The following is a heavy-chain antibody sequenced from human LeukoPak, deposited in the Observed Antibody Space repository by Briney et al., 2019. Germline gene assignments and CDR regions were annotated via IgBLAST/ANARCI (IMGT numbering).Heavy chain of an antibody. Sequence: GGSLRLSCAASGFTFSSYGMHWVRQAPGKGLEWVAVISYDGINKYYADSVKGRFTISRDNSKNTLYLQMNSLRAEDTAVYYCAKPNWNGAYALFDYWGQGTLVTVSS. J-gene: IGHJ4*02. CDR3: AKPNWNGAYALFDY. CDR1: GFTFSSYG. V-gene: IGHV3-30*18. D-gene: IGHD1-1*01. CDR2: ISYDGINK.